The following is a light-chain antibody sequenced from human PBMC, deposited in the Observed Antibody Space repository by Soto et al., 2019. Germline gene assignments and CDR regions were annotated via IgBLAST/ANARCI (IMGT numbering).Light chain of an antibody. CDR2: AAS. J-gene: IGKJ4*01. V-gene: IGKV1-39*01. CDR1: QSISSY. CDR3: QQTYSRFLS. Sequence: DIQMTQSPSSLSASVGDRVTITCRASQSISSYLNWYQQKPGKAPKLLIYAASSLQSGVPSRFSGSGSGTDFTLTISSLQPEDFATYYCQQTYSRFLSFGGGTKV.